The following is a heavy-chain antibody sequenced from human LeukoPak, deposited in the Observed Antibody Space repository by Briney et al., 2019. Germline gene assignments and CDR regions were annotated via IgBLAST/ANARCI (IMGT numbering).Heavy chain of an antibody. Sequence: GGSLRLSCAASGFIVSSYYMNWVRQAPGKGLEWVSVIYSGGSTFYADSVKGRFTISRDNSRSTLYLQMNSLRPEDTAIYYCAREGYYGSGSPPSLYFDYWGQGTLVTVSS. CDR3: AREGYYGSGSPPSLYFDY. CDR1: GFIVSSYY. V-gene: IGHV3-53*05. J-gene: IGHJ4*02. CDR2: IYSGGST. D-gene: IGHD3-10*01.